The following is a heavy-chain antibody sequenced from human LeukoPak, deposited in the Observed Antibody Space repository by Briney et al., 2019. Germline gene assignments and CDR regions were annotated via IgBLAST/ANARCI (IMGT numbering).Heavy chain of an antibody. CDR1: GFTFSTYG. V-gene: IGHV3-48*01. D-gene: IGHD5-12*01. CDR2: ISSRSSTK. CDR3: AREGGDDVDY. Sequence: GVSLRLSCAASGFTFSTYGMNWVRQAPGKGLEWISYISSRSSTKQYADSVKGRFTISRDTAKNSLYLQTNSLRAEDTAIYYCAREGGDDVDYWGQGTLVTVSS. J-gene: IGHJ4*02.